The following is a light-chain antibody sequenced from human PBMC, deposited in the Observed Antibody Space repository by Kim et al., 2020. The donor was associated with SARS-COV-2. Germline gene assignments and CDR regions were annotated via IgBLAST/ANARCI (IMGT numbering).Light chain of an antibody. CDR3: QQTYSLPRT. CDR1: HDITND. V-gene: IGKV1-39*01. J-gene: IGKJ4*01. Sequence: ASVGDRVNITCRANHDITNDLNWYQQKPGKVPNVLIYSASSLQSGVPSRFSGSGSGTDFTLTISSLQPEDIATYYCQQTYSLPRTFGEGTKVEIK. CDR2: SAS.